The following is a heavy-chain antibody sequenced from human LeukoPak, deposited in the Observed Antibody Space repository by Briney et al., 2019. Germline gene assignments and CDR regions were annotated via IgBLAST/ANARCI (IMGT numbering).Heavy chain of an antibody. Sequence: GGSLRPSCAASGFTFSSYEMNWVRQAPGRGLEWVSYISSSGSTIYYADSVKGRFTISRDNAKNSLYLQMNSLRAEDTAVYYCAREGRWFGESNDYWGQGTLVTVSS. D-gene: IGHD3-10*01. J-gene: IGHJ4*02. CDR1: GFTFSSYE. CDR2: ISSSGSTI. V-gene: IGHV3-48*03. CDR3: AREGRWFGESNDY.